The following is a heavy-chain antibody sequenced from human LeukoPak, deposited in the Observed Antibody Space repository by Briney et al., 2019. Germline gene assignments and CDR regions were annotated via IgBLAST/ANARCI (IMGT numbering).Heavy chain of an antibody. CDR3: ARRSEGISSSGWFDP. CDR2: IKQDGSEH. D-gene: IGHD6-6*01. V-gene: IGHV3-7*01. Sequence: GGSLRLSCAASGFTFSSYWMNWVRQAPRKGLEWVASIKQDGSEHYYVDSVKGRFTISRDNAKNSLYLQMDSLRAEDTAVYYCARRSEGISSSGWFDPWGQGTLVTVSS. CDR1: GFTFSSYW. J-gene: IGHJ5*02.